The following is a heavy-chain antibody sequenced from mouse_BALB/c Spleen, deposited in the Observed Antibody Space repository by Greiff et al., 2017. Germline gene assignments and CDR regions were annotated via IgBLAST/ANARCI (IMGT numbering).Heavy chain of an antibody. Sequence: KLMESGGGLVKPGGSLKLSRAASGFTFSSYTMSWVRQTPEKRLEWVATISSGGSYTYYPDSVKGRFTISRDNAKNTLYLQMSSLKSEDTAMYYCDRPYYDCDNWYFDVWGAGTTVTVSS. CDR1: GFTFSSYT. D-gene: IGHD2-4*01. V-gene: IGHV5-6-4*01. CDR3: DRPYYDCDNWYFDV. CDR2: ISSGGSYT. J-gene: IGHJ1*01.